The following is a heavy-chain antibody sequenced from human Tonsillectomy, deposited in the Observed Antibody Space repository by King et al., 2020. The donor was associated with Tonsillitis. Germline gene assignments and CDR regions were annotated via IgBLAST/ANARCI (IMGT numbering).Heavy chain of an antibody. J-gene: IGHJ4*02. D-gene: IGHD6-13*01. V-gene: IGHV1-2*02. Sequence: QLVQSGAEVKKPEASVKVSCKASGYTFTGYYMHWVRQAPGQGLEWMGWINPNSGDTDFAQKFQGRVTMTRDTSISTAYIELSRLRSDDTAVYYCARADTSSWSYYFDYWGQGTLVTVSS. CDR2: INPNSGDT. CDR3: ARADTSSWSYYFDY. CDR1: GYTFTGYY.